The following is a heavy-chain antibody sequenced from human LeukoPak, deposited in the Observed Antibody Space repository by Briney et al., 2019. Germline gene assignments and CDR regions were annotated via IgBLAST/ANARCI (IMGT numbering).Heavy chain of an antibody. J-gene: IGHJ4*02. CDR1: GGSISSYY. CDR3: ARANYDILTGYYRSYYFDY. D-gene: IGHD3-9*01. Sequence: SETLSLTCTVSGGSISSYYWSWIRQPPGKGLEWIGYIYYSGSTNYNPSLKSRVTISADTSKNQFSLKLSSVTAADTAVYYCARANYDILTGYYRSYYFDYWGQGTLVTVSS. V-gene: IGHV4-59*01. CDR2: IYYSGST.